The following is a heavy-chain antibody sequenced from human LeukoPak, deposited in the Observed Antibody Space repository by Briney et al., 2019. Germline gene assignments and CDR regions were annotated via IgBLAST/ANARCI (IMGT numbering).Heavy chain of an antibody. CDR3: AGGRPYSSCLYAYFQH. D-gene: IGHD6-19*01. J-gene: IGHJ1*01. CDR2: IYYSGST. Sequence: PSETLSLTCTVSGDSISSGDYYWSWIRQSPGKGLEWIVYIYYSGSTYYNPSLKSRVTISVNTSKNQFSLKLNSVTAADTAVYYCAGGRPYSSCLYAYFQHWGQGTRVTVSS. CDR1: GDSISSGDYY. V-gene: IGHV4-30-4*01.